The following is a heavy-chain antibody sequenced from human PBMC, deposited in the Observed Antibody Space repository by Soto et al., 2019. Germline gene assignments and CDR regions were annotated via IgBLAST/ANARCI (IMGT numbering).Heavy chain of an antibody. CDR2: MNPDSGHA. V-gene: IGHV1-8*01. Sequence: XSVKVSCTASAYPFTNSDINWVRQAPGQGLEWMGWMNPDSGHAAYAQKFQGRVTLTTSTSTSTVYMEMRSLGSEDTAVYYCARRPTCSAGICYYGLDNCGQRTLVTVSS. CDR1: AYPFTNSD. J-gene: IGHJ4*02. CDR3: ARRPTCSAGICYYGLDN. D-gene: IGHD2-15*01.